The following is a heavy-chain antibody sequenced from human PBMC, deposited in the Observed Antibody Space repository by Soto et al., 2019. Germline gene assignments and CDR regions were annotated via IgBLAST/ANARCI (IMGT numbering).Heavy chain of an antibody. Sequence: ASVKVSCKASGYTFTSYGISWVRQAPGQGLEWMGWISAYNGNTNYAQKLQGRVTMTTDTSTSTAYMELRSLRSDDTAVYYCARDGKRGLLWFGELLLPKDYWGQGTLVTVSS. CDR2: ISAYNGNT. D-gene: IGHD3-10*01. J-gene: IGHJ4*02. CDR3: ARDGKRGLLWFGELLLPKDY. V-gene: IGHV1-18*01. CDR1: GYTFTSYG.